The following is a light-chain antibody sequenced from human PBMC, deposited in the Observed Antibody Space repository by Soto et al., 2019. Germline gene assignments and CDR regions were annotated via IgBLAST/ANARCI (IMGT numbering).Light chain of an antibody. J-gene: IGKJ2*01. CDR2: DAS. CDR3: QQRSNWLMYT. V-gene: IGKV3-11*01. Sequence: EIVLTQSPATLSLSPGERATLSCRASQSVSSWLAWYQQKPGQAPRLLIHDASNRATGIPARFSGSGSGTDFTLTISSLEPEDFAVYYCQQRSNWLMYTFGQGTKLEIK. CDR1: QSVSSW.